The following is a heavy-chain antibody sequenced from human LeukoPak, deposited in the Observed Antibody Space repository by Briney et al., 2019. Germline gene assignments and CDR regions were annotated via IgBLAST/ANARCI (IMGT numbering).Heavy chain of an antibody. CDR3: TTGSSDSLISVDY. CDR2: IKSKSDGGTT. D-gene: IGHD6-13*01. J-gene: IGHJ4*02. V-gene: IGHV3-15*01. Sequence: PGGSLRLSRAASGFTFSDAWMSWVRQAPGKGLEWVGRIKSKSDGGTTDYAAPVKGRFIISRDDSKNTLYLQVNSLKTGDTAVYYCTTGSSDSLISVDYWGQGTLVTVSS. CDR1: GFTFSDAW.